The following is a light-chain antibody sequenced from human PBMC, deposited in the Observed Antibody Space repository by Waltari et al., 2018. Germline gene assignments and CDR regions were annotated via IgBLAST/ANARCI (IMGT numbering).Light chain of an antibody. CDR1: KSVGRF. Sequence: EIVLTQSPRTLSLSPGERANLSCRASKSVGRFLAWYQQKPGKAPRILIYHASICATGIPDRCSGSGSGTDFSLTISGLEPEDFAVYYCQKYVNLPATFGQGTKVEIK. J-gene: IGKJ1*01. V-gene: IGKV3-20*01. CDR2: HAS. CDR3: QKYVNLPAT.